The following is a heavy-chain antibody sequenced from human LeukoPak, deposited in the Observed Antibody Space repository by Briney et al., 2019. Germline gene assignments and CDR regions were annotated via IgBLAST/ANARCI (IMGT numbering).Heavy chain of an antibody. V-gene: IGHV1-2*06. J-gene: IGHJ4*02. CDR3: ARDYYYYDSSGYYYNPYYFDY. CDR1: GYTFTGYY. CDR2: INPNSGGT. Sequence: GASVKVSCKASGYTFTGYYMHWVRQAPGQGLEWMGRINPNSGGTNYAQKFQGRVTMTRGTSISTAYMELSRLRSDDTAVYHCARDYYYYDSSGYYYNPYYFDYWGQGTLVTVSS. D-gene: IGHD3-22*01.